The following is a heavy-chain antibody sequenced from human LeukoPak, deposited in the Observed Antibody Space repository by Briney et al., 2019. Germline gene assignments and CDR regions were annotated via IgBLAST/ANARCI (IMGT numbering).Heavy chain of an antibody. CDR3: ARGYGNYGY. CDR2: IKQDGSEK. D-gene: IGHD4-17*01. Sequence: GGSLRPSRAASGFTFSSYWMSWVRQAPGKGLEWVANIKQDGSEKNYVDSVKGRFTISRDNAKNSLYLQMNTLRVEDTAVYYCARGYGNYGYWGQGTLVTVSS. J-gene: IGHJ4*02. V-gene: IGHV3-7*01. CDR1: GFTFSSYW.